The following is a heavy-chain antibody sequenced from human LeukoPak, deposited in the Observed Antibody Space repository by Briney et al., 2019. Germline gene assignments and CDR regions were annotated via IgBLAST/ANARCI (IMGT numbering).Heavy chain of an antibody. J-gene: IGHJ4*02. D-gene: IGHD3-10*01. CDR2: IKKDGSEK. Sequence: GGSLRLSCAASGFTFSSFWMSWVRQAPGRGLEWVASIKKDGSEKEYVDSVKGRFTISRDNAKNSLYLQMNSLRAEDTAVYYCARPYYYSSGSLPYWGQGTLVTVSS. V-gene: IGHV3-7*01. CDR3: ARPYYYSSGSLPY. CDR1: GFTFSSFW.